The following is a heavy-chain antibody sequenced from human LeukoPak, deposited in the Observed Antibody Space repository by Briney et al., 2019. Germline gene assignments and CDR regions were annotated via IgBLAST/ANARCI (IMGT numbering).Heavy chain of an antibody. V-gene: IGHV1-24*01. D-gene: IGHD4-17*01. Sequence: ASVKVSCKVSGNTLTELSMHWVRQAPGKGLEWMGGVDPRDGETFYAQKLQGRVTMTEDTSTDTAYLELSSPRSEDTAIYYCATFIPRPNEYGDYLYYYYGMDVWGQGTTVTVSS. CDR2: VDPRDGET. CDR3: ATFIPRPNEYGDYLYYYYGMDV. CDR1: GNTLTELS. J-gene: IGHJ6*02.